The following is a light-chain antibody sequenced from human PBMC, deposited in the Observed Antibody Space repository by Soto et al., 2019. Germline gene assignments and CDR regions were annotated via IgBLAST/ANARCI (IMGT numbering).Light chain of an antibody. V-gene: IGKV1-33*01. J-gene: IGKJ3*01. CDR2: DAS. CDR3: QQYYNLPLT. Sequence: DIQMTQSPSSLSASVGDRVTITCQASQDSSNYLHWYQQKPVKAPKLLIYDASNLETGVPSRFSGSGSGTDFTFTISSLQPEDIATYYWQQYYNLPLTFGPGTKVDIK. CDR1: QDSSNY.